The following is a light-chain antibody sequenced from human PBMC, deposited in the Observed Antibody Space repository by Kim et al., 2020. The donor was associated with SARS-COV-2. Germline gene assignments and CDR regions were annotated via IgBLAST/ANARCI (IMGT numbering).Light chain of an antibody. Sequence: EIVLTQSPGTLSLSPGERATLSCRASQSVSSSYLAWYQPKPGQAPRLLIYGASSRATGIPDRFSGSGSGTDFTLTISRLEPEDFAVYYCQQYGSSPMYTFGQGTKLEI. V-gene: IGKV3-20*01. CDR3: QQYGSSPMYT. CDR1: QSVSSSY. CDR2: GAS. J-gene: IGKJ2*01.